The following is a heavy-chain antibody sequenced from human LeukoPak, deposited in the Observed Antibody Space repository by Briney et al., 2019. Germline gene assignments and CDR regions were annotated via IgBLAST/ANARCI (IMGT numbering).Heavy chain of an antibody. CDR2: IRYDGSNK. Sequence: GGSLRLSCAASGFTFSSYAMHCVRQAPGKGLEWVAFIRYDGSNKYYADSVKGRFTISRDNSKNTLYLQMNSLRAEDTAVYYCASKYSSSQWDAFDIWGQGTMVTVSS. CDR3: ASKYSSSQWDAFDI. D-gene: IGHD6-13*01. J-gene: IGHJ3*02. CDR1: GFTFSSYA. V-gene: IGHV3-30*02.